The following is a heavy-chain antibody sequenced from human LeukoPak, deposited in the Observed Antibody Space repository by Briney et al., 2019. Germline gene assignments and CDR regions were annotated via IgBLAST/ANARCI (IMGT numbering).Heavy chain of an antibody. CDR2: ISGSGDST. Sequence: PGGSLRLSCAASGFTVSNSYMSWVRQAPGKGLEWVSTISGSGDSTYYADSVKGRFTSSRDNSKNTLYLQMNCLRAEDTAVYYCAKGAYYADWGQGTLVTVSS. D-gene: IGHD3-3*01. CDR1: GFTVSNSY. CDR3: AKGAYYAD. J-gene: IGHJ4*02. V-gene: IGHV3-23*01.